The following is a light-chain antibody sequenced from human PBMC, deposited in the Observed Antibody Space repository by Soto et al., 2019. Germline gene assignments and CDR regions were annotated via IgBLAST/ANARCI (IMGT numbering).Light chain of an antibody. CDR1: QSVSRSQ. V-gene: IGKV3-20*01. J-gene: IGKJ2*01. CDR2: GVS. Sequence: EIELTQSPGTLSLSPGERATLSCRASQSVSRSQLPWYQQKTGQAPRLLIYGVSSRATGIPDRFSGSGSGTDFTLTISRLEPEDFSVYYCQQYSISYTFGQGTKLEIK. CDR3: QQYSISYT.